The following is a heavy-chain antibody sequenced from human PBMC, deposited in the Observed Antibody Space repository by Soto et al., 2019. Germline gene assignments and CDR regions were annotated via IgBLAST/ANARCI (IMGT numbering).Heavy chain of an antibody. Sequence: QINLIESGPTLVKPTQTLTLTCTFSGFSLSTSGAAVGWVRQPPGRALEWLALIYWDGDKRYNASLGNRLTITKDTSRNQVVLTLTNVDPADTATYYCAHRATMTIFGLIIDNGIWFDPWGQGTRLIVSS. D-gene: IGHD3-3*01. CDR3: AHRATMTIFGLIIDNGIWFDP. V-gene: IGHV2-5*02. CDR1: GFSLSTSGAA. J-gene: IGHJ5*02. CDR2: IYWDGDK.